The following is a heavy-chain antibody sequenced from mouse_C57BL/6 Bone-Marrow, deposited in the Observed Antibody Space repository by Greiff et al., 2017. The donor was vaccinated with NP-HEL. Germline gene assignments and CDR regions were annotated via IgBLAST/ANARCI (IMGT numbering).Heavy chain of an antibody. V-gene: IGHV1-55*01. CDR1: GYTFTSYW. CDR3: ASPGSSTAWFAY. D-gene: IGHD1-1*01. Sequence: VQLQQPGAELVKPGASVKMSCKASGYTFTSYWITWVKQRPGQGLAWIGDIYPGSGSTNYNEKFKSKATLTVDTSSSTAYMQLSSLTSEDSAVYYCASPGSSTAWFAYWGQGTLVTVSA. J-gene: IGHJ3*01. CDR2: IYPGSGST.